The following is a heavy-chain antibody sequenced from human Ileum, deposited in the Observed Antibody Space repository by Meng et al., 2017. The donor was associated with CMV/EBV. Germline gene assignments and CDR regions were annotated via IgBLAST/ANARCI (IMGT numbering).Heavy chain of an antibody. D-gene: IGHD3-10*02. CDR1: TYSISNYY. V-gene: IGHV4-59*01. Sequence: VPHPDSGPGLVKSSETLSLTCNVSTYSISNYYWSWIRQAPGKRLEWIGNIHYSGTTNYSPSLNSRVTISLDTSKNQFSLNLRSVTAADTAVYYCAADIASVWMFFWGQGTLVTVSS. CDR3: AADIASVWMFF. CDR2: IHYSGTT. J-gene: IGHJ4*02.